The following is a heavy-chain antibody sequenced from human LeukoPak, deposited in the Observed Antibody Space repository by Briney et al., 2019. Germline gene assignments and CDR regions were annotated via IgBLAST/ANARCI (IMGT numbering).Heavy chain of an antibody. J-gene: IGHJ4*02. D-gene: IGHD3-22*01. V-gene: IGHV4-38-2*02. CDR3: ALVVPLGY. Sequence: SETLSLTCTVSGYSISSGYYWGWIRQPPGKGLEWIGSIYHSGSTYYNPSLKSRVTISVDTSKNQFPLKLSSVTAADTAVYYCALVVPLGYWGQGTLVTVSS. CDR1: GYSISSGYY. CDR2: IYHSGST.